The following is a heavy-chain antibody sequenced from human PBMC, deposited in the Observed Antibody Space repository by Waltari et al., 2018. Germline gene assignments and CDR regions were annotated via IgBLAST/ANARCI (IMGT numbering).Heavy chain of an antibody. D-gene: IGHD3-22*01. CDR1: GFTFSSYE. J-gene: IGHJ4*02. Sequence: EVQLVESGGGLVQPGGSLRLSCAASGFTFSSYEMNWVRQAPGKGLEWVSYISSSGSTIYYADSVKGRFTISRDNAKNSLYLQMNSLRAEDTAVYYCASGTYYYDSSGYLGGSYWGQGTLVTVSS. V-gene: IGHV3-48*03. CDR3: ASGTYYYDSSGYLGGSY. CDR2: ISSSGSTI.